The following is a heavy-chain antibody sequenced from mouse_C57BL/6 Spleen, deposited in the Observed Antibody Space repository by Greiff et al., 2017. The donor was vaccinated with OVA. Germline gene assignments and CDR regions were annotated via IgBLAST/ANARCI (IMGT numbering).Heavy chain of an antibody. Sequence: VQLQQSGADLVKPGASVKLSCKASGYTFTSYWMHWVKQRPGRGLEWIGRIDRNGGGTKYNEKFKSKATLTVDKPTSTAYMQLSSLTAEDAAVYCCASESAYAMDYWGQGTSVTVSA. D-gene: IGHD6-1*01. J-gene: IGHJ4*01. CDR1: GYTFTSYW. CDR2: IDRNGGGT. CDR3: ASESAYAMDY. V-gene: IGHV1-72*01.